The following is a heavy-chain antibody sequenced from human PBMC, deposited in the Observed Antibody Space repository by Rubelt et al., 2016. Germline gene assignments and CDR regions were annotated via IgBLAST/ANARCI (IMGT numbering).Heavy chain of an antibody. V-gene: IGHV7-4-1*02. CDR2: INTNTGNP. D-gene: IGHD6-13*01. Sequence: EWMGWINTNTGNPTYAQGFTGRFVFSLDTSVSTAYLQISSLKAEDTAVYYCAREEIATDFSSSWFPWDYWGQGTLVTVSS. CDR3: AREEIATDFSSSWFPWDY. J-gene: IGHJ4*02.